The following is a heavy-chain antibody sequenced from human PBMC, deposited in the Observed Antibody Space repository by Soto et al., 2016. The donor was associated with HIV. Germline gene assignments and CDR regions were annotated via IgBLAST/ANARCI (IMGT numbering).Heavy chain of an antibody. CDR3: ARPRSGWYRDYAFDI. D-gene: IGHD6-19*01. CDR1: GFTFSSYW. Sequence: EVQLVESGGGLVQPGGSLRLSCAASGFTFSSYWMHWVRQAPGKGLVWVSRINSDGSSTSYADSVKGRFTISRDNAKNTLYLQMNSLRAEDTAVYYCARPRSGWYRDYAFDIWGQGTMVTVSS. V-gene: IGHV3-74*01. CDR2: INSDGSST. J-gene: IGHJ3*02.